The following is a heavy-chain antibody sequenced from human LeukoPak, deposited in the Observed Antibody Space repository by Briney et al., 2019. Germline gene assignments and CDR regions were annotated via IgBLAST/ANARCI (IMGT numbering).Heavy chain of an antibody. CDR2: ISANDGNT. D-gene: IGHD3-10*01. Sequence: ASVKASCKASGYTFTSYGISWVRQASGQGLEWMGWISANDGNTDYPQKLQGRVTMTTDTSTSTAYMELRSLRSDDTAVYYCARESHVTREDYWGQGTLVTVSS. CDR1: GYTFTSYG. CDR3: ARESHVTREDY. V-gene: IGHV1-18*01. J-gene: IGHJ4*02.